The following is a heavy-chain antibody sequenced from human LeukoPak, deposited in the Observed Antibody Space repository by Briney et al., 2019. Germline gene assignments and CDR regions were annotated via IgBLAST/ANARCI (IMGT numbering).Heavy chain of an antibody. Sequence: GGSLRLPCAASGNYWMHWVRQAPGKGLVWVSHINSDGSWTSYADSVKGRFTISKDNAKNTVYLQMNSLRAEDTALYYCAKDARILWTYYFDYWGQGTLVTVSS. V-gene: IGHV3-74*01. CDR2: INSDGSWT. D-gene: IGHD2-21*01. CDR1: GNYW. CDR3: AKDARILWTYYFDY. J-gene: IGHJ4*02.